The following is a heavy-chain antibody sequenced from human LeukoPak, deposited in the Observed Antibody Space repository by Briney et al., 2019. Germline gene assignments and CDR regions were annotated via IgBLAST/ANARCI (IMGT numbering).Heavy chain of an antibody. D-gene: IGHD6-13*01. CDR1: GFTFSSYG. CDR2: ISYDGSNK. J-gene: IGHJ4*02. Sequence: GRSLRLSCAASGFTFSSYGMHWVRQAPGKGLEWVAVISYDGSNKYYADSVKGRFTISRDNSKNTLYLQMNSLRAEDTAVYYCARDRDWYSSSAFDYWGQGTLVTVSS. CDR3: ARDRDWYSSSAFDY. V-gene: IGHV3-30*03.